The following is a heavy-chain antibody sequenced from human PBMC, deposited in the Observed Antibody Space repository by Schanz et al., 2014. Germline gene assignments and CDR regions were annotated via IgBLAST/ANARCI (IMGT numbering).Heavy chain of an antibody. Sequence: VRLVESGGGVVQPGRSLRLSCAASGFGFSSYSMNWVRQAPGKGLEWVSSISSRSSHIYYADSVKGRFTVSRDNAKNSVYLQMNGLRVEDTAVYYCVRERTNYGGNSYFFDHWGQGTLVTVSS. CDR3: VRERTNYGGNSYFFDH. J-gene: IGHJ4*02. CDR1: GFGFSSYS. D-gene: IGHD2-21*02. CDR2: ISSRSSHI. V-gene: IGHV3-21*01.